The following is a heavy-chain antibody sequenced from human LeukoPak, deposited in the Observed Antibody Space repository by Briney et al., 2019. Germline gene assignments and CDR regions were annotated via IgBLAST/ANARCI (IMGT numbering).Heavy chain of an antibody. V-gene: IGHV3-30*18. CDR1: GFTFSSYG. CDR2: ISYDGSNK. Sequence: GGSLRLSCAASGFTFSSYGMHWVRQAPGKGLEWVAVISYDGSNKYYADSVKGRFTISRDNSKNTLYLQMNSLRAEDTAVYYCAKDDYYDSSGYYKGPIDYWGQGTLVTVSS. J-gene: IGHJ4*02. CDR3: AKDDYYDSSGYYKGPIDY. D-gene: IGHD3-22*01.